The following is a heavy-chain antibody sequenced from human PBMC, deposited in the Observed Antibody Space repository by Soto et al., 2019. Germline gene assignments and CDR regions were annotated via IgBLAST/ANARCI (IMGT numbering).Heavy chain of an antibody. V-gene: IGHV2-5*02. Sequence: QITLKESGPPLVKPTQTLTLTCTFSGFSLSTSGVGVGWIRQPPGKALEWLALIYWDDDKRYSPSLKSRLTNTKDTAKRQAVLTMTNMDPVNTATYYCAHYFYGSAVDPWSQGTMVTVSS. CDR1: GFSLSTSGVG. D-gene: IGHD3-10*01. CDR3: AHYFYGSAVDP. J-gene: IGHJ5*02. CDR2: IYWDDDK.